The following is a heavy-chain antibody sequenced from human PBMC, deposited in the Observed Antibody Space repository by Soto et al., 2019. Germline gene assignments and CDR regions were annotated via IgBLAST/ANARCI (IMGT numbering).Heavy chain of an antibody. Sequence: EVQLVESGGGLVQPGRSLRLSCAASGFSFDVYAMHWVRQAPGKGLEWVSGISWNTGSIGYADSVKGRFTISRDNAKNSLYLQMNSLRAEDTALYYCAKDRRSYYYYGMDAW. CDR2: ISWNTGSI. CDR3: AKDRRSYYYYGMDA. V-gene: IGHV3-9*01. CDR1: GFSFDVYA. J-gene: IGHJ6*01.